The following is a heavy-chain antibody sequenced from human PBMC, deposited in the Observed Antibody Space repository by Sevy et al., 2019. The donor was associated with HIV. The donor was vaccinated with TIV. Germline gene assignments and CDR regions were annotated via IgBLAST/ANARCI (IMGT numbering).Heavy chain of an antibody. V-gene: IGHV3-23*01. CDR2: ISGSGGST. CDR3: ANDCEERVGATTRGDGFDI. J-gene: IGHJ3*02. CDR1: GFTFSSYA. Sequence: GGSLRLSCAASGFTFSSYAMSWVRQAPGKGLEWVSAISGSGGSTYYADSVKGRFTISRDNSKNTLYLQMNSLRAEDTAEYYCANDCEERVGATTRGDGFDIWGQGTMVTVSS. D-gene: IGHD1-26*01.